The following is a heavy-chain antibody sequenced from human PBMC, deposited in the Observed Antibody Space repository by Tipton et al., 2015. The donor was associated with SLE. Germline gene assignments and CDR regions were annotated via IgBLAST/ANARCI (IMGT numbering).Heavy chain of an antibody. Sequence: LRLSCAASGFTFSSYSMNWVRQAPGEGLEWIGSIYYSGSTYYNPSLKSRVTISVDTSKDQFSLKLSSVTAADTAVYYCAGYCSGGSCSYWGQGTLVTVSS. CDR3: AGYCSGGSCSY. CDR1: GFTFSSYS. D-gene: IGHD2-15*01. J-gene: IGHJ4*02. V-gene: IGHV4-59*04. CDR2: IYYSGST.